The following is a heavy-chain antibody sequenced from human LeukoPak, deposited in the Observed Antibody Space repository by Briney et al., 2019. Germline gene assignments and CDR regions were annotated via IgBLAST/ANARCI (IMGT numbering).Heavy chain of an antibody. CDR3: ARVGGGNYHPLDY. J-gene: IGHJ4*02. V-gene: IGHV3-48*01. D-gene: IGHD1-26*01. CDR2: ISRRSETI. CDR1: GFTFSNFY. Sequence: GGSLRLSCAASGFTFSNFYMNWVRQAPGKGLEWVSYISRRSETIYYADSVRGRFTISRDNSKNTLYLQLSSLRIEDTAVYYCARVGGGNYHPLDYWGQGTLVTVSS.